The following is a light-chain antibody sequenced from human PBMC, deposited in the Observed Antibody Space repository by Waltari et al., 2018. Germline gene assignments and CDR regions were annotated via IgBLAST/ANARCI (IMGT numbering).Light chain of an antibody. Sequence: EIVLTQSPGTLSLSPGDRATLSCRASHSFSSDYLAWYQQRPGQAPRVLISGTSSRATGIPDRFSGSGSGTDFTLTISRLEPEDFAVYYCLQYDTSPKTFGQGTKVDI. CDR3: LQYDTSPKT. J-gene: IGKJ1*01. CDR2: GTS. V-gene: IGKV3-20*01. CDR1: HSFSSDY.